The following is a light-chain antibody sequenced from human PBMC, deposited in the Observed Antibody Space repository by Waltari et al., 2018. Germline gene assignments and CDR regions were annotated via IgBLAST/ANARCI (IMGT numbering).Light chain of an antibody. CDR3: VLYMTSGISV. V-gene: IGLV8-61*01. J-gene: IGLJ3*02. Sequence: QTVVTQEPSFSVSPGGTVTLTCGLSSGSVSTSYYPRWYQPTPGRPPRTLIYNTNTRSSGVPDRFSGSILGNKAALTITGAQADDESDYYCVLYMTSGISVFGGGTKLTVL. CDR2: NTN. CDR1: SGSVSTSYY.